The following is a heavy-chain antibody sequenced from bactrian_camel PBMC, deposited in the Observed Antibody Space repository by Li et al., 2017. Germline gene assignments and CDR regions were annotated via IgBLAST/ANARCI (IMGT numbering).Heavy chain of an antibody. Sequence: HVQLVESGGGSALAGGSVRLSCAASGYTFNTYSWIRQAPGQEREGVAAIDTGDGSTYYLNSVEGRFTISHDNAKNTLYLQMNSLKPEDTAMYSCAHFPSYCGSSTARWGQGTQVTVS. D-gene: IGHD2*01. CDR1: GYTFNTYS. CDR2: IDTGDGST. J-gene: IGHJ4*01. CDR3: AHFPSYCGSSTAR. V-gene: IGHV3S1*01.